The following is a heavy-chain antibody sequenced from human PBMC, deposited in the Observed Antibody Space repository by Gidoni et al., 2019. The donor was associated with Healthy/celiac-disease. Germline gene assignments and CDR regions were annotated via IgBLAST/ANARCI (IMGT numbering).Heavy chain of an antibody. V-gene: IGHV3-72*01. Sequence: EVQLVESGGGLVQPGGSLRLCCAASGFTFSDHYMDWVRQAPGKGLEWVGRTRNKANSYPTEYAASVKGRFTISRDDSKNSLYLQMNSLKTEDTAVYYCARGRDYYDSSGYWELLGYGMDVWGQGTTVTVSS. CDR2: TRNKANSYPT. J-gene: IGHJ6*02. CDR3: ARGRDYYDSSGYWELLGYGMDV. CDR1: GFTFSDHY. D-gene: IGHD3-22*01.